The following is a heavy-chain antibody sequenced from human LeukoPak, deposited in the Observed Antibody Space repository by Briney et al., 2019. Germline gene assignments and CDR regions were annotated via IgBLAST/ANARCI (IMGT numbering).Heavy chain of an antibody. D-gene: IGHD3-22*01. Sequence: GGSLRLSCAASGFTFSSYAMSWVRQAPGKGLEWISTITASGVTTYYADSVKGRFTISRDNSKNTLFPQMNSLRAEDTAVYYCAKAPYDTSGFSSPNYFDYWGQGTLVTVSS. CDR1: GFTFSSYA. CDR2: ITASGVTT. CDR3: AKAPYDTSGFSSPNYFDY. J-gene: IGHJ4*02. V-gene: IGHV3-23*01.